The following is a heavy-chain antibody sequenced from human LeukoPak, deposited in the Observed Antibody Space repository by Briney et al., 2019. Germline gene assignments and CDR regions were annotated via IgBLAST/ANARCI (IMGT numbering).Heavy chain of an antibody. D-gene: IGHD2-15*01. CDR2: IEQDGSEK. V-gene: IGHV3-7*01. J-gene: IGHJ4*02. CDR3: ARGGSGIPLL. Sequence: GGSLRLSCAASGFTFSIYWMSWVRQAPGKGLEWVANIEQDGSEKYHSDSVKGRFTISRDNAKNSLYLQMNSLRAEDTAVYYCARGGSGIPLLWGQGTLVTVSS. CDR1: GFTFSIYW.